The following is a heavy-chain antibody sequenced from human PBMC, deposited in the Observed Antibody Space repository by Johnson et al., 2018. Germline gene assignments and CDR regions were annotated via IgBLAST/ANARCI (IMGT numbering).Heavy chain of an antibody. Sequence: EVQLVESGGGLVKPGGSLRLSCAASGFTFSSYSMNWVRQAPGKGLEWVSSISSSSSYIYYADSVKGRFTISRDNAKNSLYLQMNSLRAEDTAVYYCARGDIVVVTATDAFDIWDQGTMVTVSS. CDR2: ISSSSSYI. J-gene: IGHJ3*02. V-gene: IGHV3-21*01. CDR1: GFTFSSYS. D-gene: IGHD2-21*02. CDR3: ARGDIVVVTATDAFDI.